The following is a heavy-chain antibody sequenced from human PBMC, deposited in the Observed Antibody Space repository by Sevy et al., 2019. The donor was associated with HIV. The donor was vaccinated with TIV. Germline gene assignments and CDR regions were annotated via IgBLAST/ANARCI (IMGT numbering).Heavy chain of an antibody. Sequence: GGSLRLSCAVSGFTFSSYWMSWVRQAPGKGLEWVANIKQDGGAQYYVDSVKGRFAISRDNAKNSLFLQMNSLSVEDTAVYYCARSTNSAALDYWGQGTPVTVSS. J-gene: IGHJ4*02. CDR1: GFTFSSYW. V-gene: IGHV3-7*01. CDR2: IKQDGGAQ. D-gene: IGHD2-2*01. CDR3: ARSTNSAALDY.